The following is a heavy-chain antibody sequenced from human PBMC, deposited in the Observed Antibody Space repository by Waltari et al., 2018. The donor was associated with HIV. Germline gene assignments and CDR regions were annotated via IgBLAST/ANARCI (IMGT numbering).Heavy chain of an antibody. Sequence: QVQLQESGPGLVKPSQTLSLTCTVSGGSISSGGYYWSWIRQHPGKGLEWIGYIYYSGSTYDNPSLKSRVTISVDTSKNQFSLKLSFVTAADTAVYYWARGNMIVVVYFDYWGQGTLVTVSS. CDR1: GGSISSGGYY. CDR2: IYYSGST. V-gene: IGHV4-31*03. J-gene: IGHJ4*02. D-gene: IGHD3-22*01. CDR3: ARGNMIVVVYFDY.